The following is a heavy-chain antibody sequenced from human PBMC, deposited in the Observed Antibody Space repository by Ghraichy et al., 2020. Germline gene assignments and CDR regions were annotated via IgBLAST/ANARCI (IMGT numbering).Heavy chain of an antibody. J-gene: IGHJ6*02. Sequence: GESLNISCQGSGYSFTSYWIGWVRQMPGKGLEWMGIIYPGDSDTRYSPSFQGQVTISADRSISTAYLQWSSLKASDTAIYYCARHLRAGRPFWGQLYHGMDVWGQGTTVTVSS. CDR3: ARHLRAGRPFWGQLYHGMDV. CDR1: GYSFTSYW. D-gene: IGHD6-6*01. V-gene: IGHV5-51*01. CDR2: IYPGDSDT.